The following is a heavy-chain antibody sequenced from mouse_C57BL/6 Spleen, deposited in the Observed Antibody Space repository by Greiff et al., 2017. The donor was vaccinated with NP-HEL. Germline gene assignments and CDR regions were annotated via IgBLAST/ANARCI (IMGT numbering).Heavy chain of an antibody. V-gene: IGHV1-9*01. CDR1: GYTFTGYW. CDR2: ILPGSGST. CDR3: ARLGITTVVATSHYFDY. Sequence: QVQLQQSGAELMKPGASVKLSCKATGYTFTGYWIEWVKQRPGHGLEWIGEILPGSGSTNYNEKFKGKATFTADTSSNTAYMQLSSLTTEDSAIYYCARLGITTVVATSHYFDYWGQGTTLTVSS. D-gene: IGHD1-1*01. J-gene: IGHJ2*01.